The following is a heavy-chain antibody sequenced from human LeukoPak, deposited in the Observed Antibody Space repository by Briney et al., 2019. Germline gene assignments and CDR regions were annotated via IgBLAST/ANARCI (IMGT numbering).Heavy chain of an antibody. Sequence: KSSETLSLTCTVSGGSISSYYWSWIRQPPGKGLEWIGYIYHSETTSYNPSLKSRVTTSVDTSKNQFSLKLRSVTAADTPGYYCARGGLLWFVSCFDPWGQGILVTVSS. D-gene: IGHD3-10*01. CDR3: ARGGLLWFVSCFDP. V-gene: IGHV4-59*01. CDR1: GGSISSYY. J-gene: IGHJ5*02. CDR2: IYHSETT.